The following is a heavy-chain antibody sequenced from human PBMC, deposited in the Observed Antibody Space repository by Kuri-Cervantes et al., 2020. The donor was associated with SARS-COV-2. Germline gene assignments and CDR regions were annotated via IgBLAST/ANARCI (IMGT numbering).Heavy chain of an antibody. D-gene: IGHD2-2*01. V-gene: IGHV3-7*01. Sequence: GESLKISCAASGFTFSSYWMSWVRQAPGKGLEWVANIKQDGSEKYYADSVKGRFTISRDNSKNTLYLQMNSLRAEDTAVYYCARDFPEYQLPFDTHADYWGQGTLVTVSS. CDR3: ARDFPEYQLPFDTHADY. CDR2: IKQDGSEK. J-gene: IGHJ4*02. CDR1: GFTFSSYW.